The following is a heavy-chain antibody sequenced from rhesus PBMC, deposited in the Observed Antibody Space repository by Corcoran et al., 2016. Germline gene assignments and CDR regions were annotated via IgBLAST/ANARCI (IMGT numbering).Heavy chain of an antibody. CDR3: ARHEWPDDAVDF. V-gene: IGHV4-122*02. CDR1: GVSIRSRYSY. D-gene: IGHD2-33*01. J-gene: IGHJ3*01. CDR2: ISYSGST. Sequence: QVQLQESGPGLVKPSETLSLTCAVSGVSIRSRYSYWSWFRQALGKGLEWSGYISYSGSTSYNPSLKSRGTIARDTSKNQFSLKLSSGTAADTAVYYCARHEWPDDAVDFWGQGLRVTVSS.